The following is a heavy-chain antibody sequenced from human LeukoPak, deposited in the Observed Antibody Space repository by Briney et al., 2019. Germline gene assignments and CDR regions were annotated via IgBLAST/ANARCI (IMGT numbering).Heavy chain of an antibody. V-gene: IGHV4-31*03. CDR1: GGSISSGGYY. CDR3: ARATYYYDSSGYYLFDY. Sequence: PSETLSLTCTVSGGSISSGGYYWSWIRQHPGKGLEWIGYIYYSGSTYYNPSLKSRVTISVDTSKNQFSLKLSSVTAADTAVYYCARATYYYDSSGYYLFDYWGQGTLVTVSS. D-gene: IGHD3-22*01. J-gene: IGHJ4*02. CDR2: IYYSGST.